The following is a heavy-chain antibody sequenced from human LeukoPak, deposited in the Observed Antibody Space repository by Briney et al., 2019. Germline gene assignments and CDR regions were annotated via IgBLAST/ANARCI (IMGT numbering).Heavy chain of an antibody. CDR3: ARDAYHSGDLDQ. CDR2: INSDGSST. D-gene: IGHD3/OR15-3a*01. J-gene: IGHJ4*02. Sequence: GGSLRLSCAASGFTFSSYWMHWVRQAPGKGLVWVSRINSDGSSTTYADSVKGRFTISRDNPNNMLYLQMNSLKFDDTAVYYCARDAYHSGDLDQWGEGTLVIVSS. CDR1: GFTFSSYW. V-gene: IGHV3-74*01.